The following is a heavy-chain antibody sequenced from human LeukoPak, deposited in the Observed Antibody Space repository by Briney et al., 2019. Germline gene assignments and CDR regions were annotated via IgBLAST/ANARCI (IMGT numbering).Heavy chain of an antibody. J-gene: IGHJ5*02. CDR2: IYYSGST. Sequence: PSETLSLTCTVSGGSISSGDYYWSWLRQPPGTGLEWIGYIYYSGSTYYNPSLKSRVTISVDTSKNQFSLKLSSVTAADTAVYYCARDGPLSPGGWFDPWGQGTLVTVSS. V-gene: IGHV4-30-4*08. D-gene: IGHD2-8*01. CDR3: ARDGPLSPGGWFDP. CDR1: GGSISSGDYY.